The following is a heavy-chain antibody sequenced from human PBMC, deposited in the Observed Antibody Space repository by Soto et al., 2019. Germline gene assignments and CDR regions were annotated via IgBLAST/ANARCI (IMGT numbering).Heavy chain of an antibody. CDR1: GGSISSGDYY. V-gene: IGHV4-30-4*01. Sequence: QVQLQESGPGLVKPSQTLSLTCTVSGGSISSGDYYWSWIRQPPGKGLEWIGYIYYSGSPYYTPSLNSRVTMSRDTSRNQFSLKLSSVTAADTAVYYCARDLGYSDTSAPGGGLVSWGQGTLVTVSS. CDR2: IYYSGSP. D-gene: IGHD3-22*01. CDR3: ARDLGYSDTSAPGGGLVS. J-gene: IGHJ5*02.